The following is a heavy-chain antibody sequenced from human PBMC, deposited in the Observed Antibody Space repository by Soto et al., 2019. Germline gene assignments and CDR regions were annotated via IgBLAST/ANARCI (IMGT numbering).Heavy chain of an antibody. D-gene: IGHD3-3*01. V-gene: IGHV4-34*01. J-gene: IGHJ3*02. Sequence: SETLSLTCAVYGGSFSGYYWSWIRQPPGKGLEWIGEINHSGSTNYNPSLKSRVTISVDTSKNQFSLKLSSVTAADTAVYYCAREGGVYDFWSGSPLAAFDIWGQGTMVTVSS. CDR3: AREGGVYDFWSGSPLAAFDI. CDR1: GGSFSGYY. CDR2: INHSGST.